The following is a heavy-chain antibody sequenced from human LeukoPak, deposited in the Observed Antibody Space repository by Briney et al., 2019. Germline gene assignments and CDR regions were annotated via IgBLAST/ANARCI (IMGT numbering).Heavy chain of an antibody. J-gene: IGHJ4*02. Sequence: GSLRLSCAASGFTFSDHYIDWVRQAPGKGLEWIGEMYLSGTTHSNPSVKSRVTISIDKSKNQFFLNLSSVTAADTAVYYCAGLVGRYSSGLYYYYFDYWGQGTLVTVSS. CDR2: MYLSGTT. V-gene: IGHV4-34*08. CDR1: GFTFSDHY. D-gene: IGHD3-22*01. CDR3: AGLVGRYSSGLYYYYFDY.